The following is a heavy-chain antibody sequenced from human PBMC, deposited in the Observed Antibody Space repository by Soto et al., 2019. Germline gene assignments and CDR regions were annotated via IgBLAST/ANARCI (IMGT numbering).Heavy chain of an antibody. Sequence: VQLVESGGGVVQPGRSLRLSCVTSGFPFNKYGMHWVRQAPGKGLEWVAIIWYDGSEKYYGDSVKGRFTISRDNSRDTLFLQLDSLRADDTAMYYCARLGGSGGDSIDYWGQGTLVTVSS. CDR1: GFPFNKYG. D-gene: IGHD3-10*01. CDR3: ARLGGSGGDSIDY. V-gene: IGHV3-33*01. CDR2: IWYDGSEK. J-gene: IGHJ4*02.